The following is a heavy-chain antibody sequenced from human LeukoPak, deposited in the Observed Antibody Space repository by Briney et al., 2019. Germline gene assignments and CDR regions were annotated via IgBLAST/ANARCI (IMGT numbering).Heavy chain of an antibody. CDR1: GGSINNSY. J-gene: IGHJ5*02. V-gene: IGHV4-59*01. Sequence: HSETLPLTCTVSGGSINNSYWTWIRHPPGTGLEWIGHIYYSGSTNYSPSLKSRVTISGDTSKNQFSLKLSAVTAADTAVYYGARLSSLANIAARGRTWLDPWGQGSLVTVSS. CDR2: IYYSGST. D-gene: IGHD6-6*01. CDR3: ARLSSLANIAARGRTWLDP.